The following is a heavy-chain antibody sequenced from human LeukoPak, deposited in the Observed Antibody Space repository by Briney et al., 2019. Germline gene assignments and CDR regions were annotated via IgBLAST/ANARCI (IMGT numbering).Heavy chain of an antibody. CDR1: GFTFSSYW. D-gene: IGHD1-26*01. V-gene: IGHV3-7*01. CDR2: IKKDGSET. Sequence: PGGSLRLSCAGSGFTFSSYWMSWVRQAPGKGLEWVATIKKDGSETHYVDSVKGRFTISRDNAKNSLYLQMNSLRAEDTAVYYCASGWRGSVYYWGQGTLVTVSS. CDR3: ASGWRGSVYY. J-gene: IGHJ4*02.